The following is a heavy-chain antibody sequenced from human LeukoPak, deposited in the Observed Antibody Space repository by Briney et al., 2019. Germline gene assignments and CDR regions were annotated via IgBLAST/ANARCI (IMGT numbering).Heavy chain of an antibody. V-gene: IGHV1-2*02. CDR3: ARGSGYYSYYFDY. CDR1: GYTFTGYY. Sequence: ASVKVSCKASGYTFTGYYMHWVRQAPGQGLEWMGWINPNSGGTNYAQKFQGRVTMTRDTSISTAYMELSRLRSDDTAVYYCARGSGYYSYYFDYWGQGTLVTVSS. D-gene: IGHD3-22*01. CDR2: INPNSGGT. J-gene: IGHJ4*02.